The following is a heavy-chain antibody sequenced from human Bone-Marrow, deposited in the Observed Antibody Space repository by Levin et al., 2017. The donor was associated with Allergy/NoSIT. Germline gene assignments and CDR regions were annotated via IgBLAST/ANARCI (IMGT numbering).Heavy chain of an antibody. Sequence: GGSLRLSCAVSGFTFSNYAMHWVRQAPGRGLEWVEFISLDGNTQYYADSVKGRFTFSRDNSNNTLHLQMNSLRVEDTAIYYCAKDTYTCSGGSCYFFDYWGQGALVTVSS. V-gene: IGHV3-30*18. CDR3: AKDTYTCSGGSCYFFDY. CDR1: GFTFSNYA. J-gene: IGHJ4*02. CDR2: ISLDGNTQ. D-gene: IGHD2-15*01.